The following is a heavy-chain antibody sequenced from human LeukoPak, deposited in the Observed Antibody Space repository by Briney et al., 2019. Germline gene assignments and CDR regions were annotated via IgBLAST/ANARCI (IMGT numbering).Heavy chain of an antibody. CDR1: GGSFSGYY. D-gene: IGHD1-1*01. V-gene: IGHV4-59*01. CDR2: IYYSGST. CDR3: ARAVQLERPPPLIGYYYMDV. Sequence: PSETLSLTCAVYGGSFSGYYWSWIRQPPGKGLEWIGYIYYSGSTNYNPSLKSRVTISLDTSKNQFSLKLSSVTAADPAVYYCARAVQLERPPPLIGYYYMDVWGKGTTVTVSS. J-gene: IGHJ6*03.